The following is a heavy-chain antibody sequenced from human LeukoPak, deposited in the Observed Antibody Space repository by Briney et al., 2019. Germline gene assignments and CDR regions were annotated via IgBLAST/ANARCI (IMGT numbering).Heavy chain of an antibody. CDR3: ARAPADTYGAFDY. J-gene: IGHJ4*02. CDR1: GGSISRGGYS. D-gene: IGHD4/OR15-4a*01. CDR2: VCHTGST. V-gene: IGHV4-30-2*01. Sequence: SETLSLTCAVSGGSISRGGYSWSWIRQPPGKGLEWMGYVCHTGSTYYNASLKSRVTISVDTSRNQFSLKLNSVTAADTAVYYCARAPADTYGAFDYWGQGTLVTVSS.